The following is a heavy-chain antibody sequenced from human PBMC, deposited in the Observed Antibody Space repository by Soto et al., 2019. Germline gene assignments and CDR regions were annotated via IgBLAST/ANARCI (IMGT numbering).Heavy chain of an antibody. V-gene: IGHV3-48*03. J-gene: IGHJ4*02. Sequence: EVQLVESGGGLVQPGGSLRLSCAASGFSFNTYEMNWVRQAPGKGLEWVSYISSSGSTIYYADSVKGRFTVSRDNGKNSLYLQMNSLRAEDTAVYYCTYGGSCDYWGQGTQVTVSS. CDR2: ISSSGSTI. CDR1: GFSFNTYE. D-gene: IGHD1-26*01. CDR3: TYGGSCDY.